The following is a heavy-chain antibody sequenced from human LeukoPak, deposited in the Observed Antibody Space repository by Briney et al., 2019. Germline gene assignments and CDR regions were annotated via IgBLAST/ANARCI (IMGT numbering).Heavy chain of an antibody. CDR2: IYYRGST. D-gene: IGHD4-17*01. J-gene: IGHJ6*02. Sequence: PSETLSLTCTVSGGSINSYYWRWIRQPPGKGLEWVGYIYYRGSTNNNPSLKSRVTISVDTSKNQFSLKLSSVTAADTAVYYCARLNGAFYYYYYGMDVWGQGTTVTVSS. CDR3: ARLNGAFYYYYYGMDV. V-gene: IGHV4-59*01. CDR1: GGSINSYY.